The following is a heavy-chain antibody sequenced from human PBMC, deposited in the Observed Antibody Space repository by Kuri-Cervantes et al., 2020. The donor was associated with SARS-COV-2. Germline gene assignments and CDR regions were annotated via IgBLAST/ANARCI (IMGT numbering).Heavy chain of an antibody. D-gene: IGHD5-18*01. CDR3: AKPSRTAMVTGTYYFDY. CDR2: ISYDGSNK. V-gene: IGHV3-30-3*02. J-gene: IGHJ4*02. CDR1: GFTFSSYA. Sequence: GESLKISCAASGFTFSSYAMHWVRQAPGKGLEWVAVISYDGSNKYYADSVKGRFTISRDNSKNTLYLQMNSLRTEDTALYYCAKPSRTAMVTGTYYFDYWGQGTLVTVSS.